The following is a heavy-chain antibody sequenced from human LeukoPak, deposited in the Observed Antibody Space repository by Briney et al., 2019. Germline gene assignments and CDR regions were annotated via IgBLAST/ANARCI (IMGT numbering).Heavy chain of an antibody. Sequence: EASVKVSCKASGYTFVTYGISWVRQAPGQGLEWMGWINPHKDNTNYAQKFQDRVTMTTDASTNTAYMELRALRSDDTAVYYCARDCSGGSCSNFDYWGQGTLVTVSS. CDR3: ARDCSGGSCSNFDY. CDR1: GYTFVTYG. D-gene: IGHD2-15*01. CDR2: INPHKDNT. V-gene: IGHV1-18*01. J-gene: IGHJ4*02.